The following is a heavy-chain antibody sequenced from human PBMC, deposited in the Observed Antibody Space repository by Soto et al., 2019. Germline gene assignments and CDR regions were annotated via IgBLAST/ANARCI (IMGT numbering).Heavy chain of an antibody. J-gene: IGHJ4*02. CDR1: GASVSSSSYY. Sequence: QVQLQGSGPGLVKPSETLSLTCTVSGASVSSSSYYWSWIRQPPGKGLEWIGFIHDSGSSNYNPSLKGRVTLSVEPSKTPFSLKLNSATAAETAAYYCVGQWIAVAGLFWGQGTLVSVSS. CDR3: VGQWIAVAGLF. D-gene: IGHD6-19*01. CDR2: IHDSGSS. V-gene: IGHV4-61*01.